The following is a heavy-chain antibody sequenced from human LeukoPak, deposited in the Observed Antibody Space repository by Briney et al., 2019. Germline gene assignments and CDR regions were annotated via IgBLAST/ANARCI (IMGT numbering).Heavy chain of an antibody. CDR3: ARRDYDSDAFDI. CDR1: GGSISSGGYY. CDR2: IYYSGST. Sequence: SETLSLTCTVSGGSISSGGYYWSWIRQHPGKGLEWIGYIYYSGSTYYNPSLKSRVTISVDTSKNQFSLKLSSVTAADTAVYYCARRDYDSDAFDIWGQGTMVTVSS. D-gene: IGHD3-16*01. V-gene: IGHV4-31*03. J-gene: IGHJ3*02.